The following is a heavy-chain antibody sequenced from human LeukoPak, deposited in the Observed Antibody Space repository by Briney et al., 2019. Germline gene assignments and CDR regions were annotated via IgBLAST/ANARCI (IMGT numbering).Heavy chain of an antibody. CDR2: INAGNGNT. V-gene: IGHV1-3*03. Sequence: ASVKVSCKASGYTFTSYAMHWVRQAPGQRLEWMGWINAGNGNTKYSQEFQGRVTITRDTSASTAYMELSSLRSEDMAVYYCARDLEPIAVAGTHRLSLDYWGQGTLVTVSS. J-gene: IGHJ4*02. CDR1: GYTFTSYA. D-gene: IGHD6-19*01. CDR3: ARDLEPIAVAGTHRLSLDY.